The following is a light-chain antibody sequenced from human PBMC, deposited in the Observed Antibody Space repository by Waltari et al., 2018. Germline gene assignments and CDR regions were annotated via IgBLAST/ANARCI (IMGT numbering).Light chain of an antibody. V-gene: IGLV1-47*01. Sequence: QSVLTQPPSASGTPGQKVTISCNGSSSNNGSNHVYWYQQLPGTAPKLLIFKNNQRPSGVPDRFSDSKSGTSASLAINGLRSEDEADYYCAAWDDSLSGLVLGGGTKVTVL. CDR3: AAWDDSLSGLV. CDR1: SSNNGSNH. J-gene: IGLJ3*02. CDR2: KNN.